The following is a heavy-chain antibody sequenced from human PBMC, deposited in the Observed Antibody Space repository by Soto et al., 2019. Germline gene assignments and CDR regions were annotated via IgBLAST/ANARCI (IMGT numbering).Heavy chain of an antibody. CDR2: INAGNGKT. D-gene: IGHD6-13*01. CDR1: GYTFTSYA. J-gene: IGHJ3*02. Sequence: ASVKVSCKASGYTFTSYAMHWVRQAPGQRLEWMGWINAGNGKTKYSQKYQGRVTITRDTSASTAYMELTSLKHDDTAVYYCAREVAADGTFREDVFDIWGQGTMVTVSS. CDR3: AREVAADGTFREDVFDI. V-gene: IGHV1-3*01.